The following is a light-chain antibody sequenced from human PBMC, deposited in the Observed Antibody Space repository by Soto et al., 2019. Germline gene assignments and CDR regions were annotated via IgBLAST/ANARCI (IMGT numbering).Light chain of an antibody. CDR1: QSINNW. CDR2: KAS. CDR3: QQDESFPRT. V-gene: IGKV1-5*03. J-gene: IGKJ1*01. Sequence: DIQMTQSPSTLSASVGDRVTITCRASQSINNWLAWYQQKPGKAPKLFIFKASTLESGVPSRFSGSGSGTECTLSISSLQPDDFATYFCQQDESFPRTFGQGTKVEIK.